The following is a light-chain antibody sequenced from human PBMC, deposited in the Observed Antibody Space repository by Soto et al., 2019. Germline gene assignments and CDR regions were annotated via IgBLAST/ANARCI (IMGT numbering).Light chain of an antibody. Sequence: DIQMTQSPSTLSASVGDRVTITCRASQSISSWLAWYQHKPGKAPNLLIYKASSLESGVPSRFSGSRSGTEFTLTVSSLQPDDFATYYCQQYDSYPLTFGGGTKVDIK. J-gene: IGKJ4*01. V-gene: IGKV1-5*03. CDR1: QSISSW. CDR2: KAS. CDR3: QQYDSYPLT.